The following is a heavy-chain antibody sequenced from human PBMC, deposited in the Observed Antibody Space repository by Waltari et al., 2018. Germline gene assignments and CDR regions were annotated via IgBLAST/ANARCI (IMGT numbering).Heavy chain of an antibody. CDR2: IIPIVGTA. CDR1: GGTFSSYA. D-gene: IGHD3-22*01. CDR3: AREGLPGSSSGKDDAFDI. J-gene: IGHJ3*02. Sequence: QVQLVQSGAEVKKPGSSVKVSCKASGGTFSSYAISWVRQAPGQGLEWMGRIIPIVGTANYAQKVQGRVTITADKSTSTAYMELSSLRSEDTAVYYCAREGLPGSSSGKDDAFDIWGQGTMVTVSS. V-gene: IGHV1-69*08.